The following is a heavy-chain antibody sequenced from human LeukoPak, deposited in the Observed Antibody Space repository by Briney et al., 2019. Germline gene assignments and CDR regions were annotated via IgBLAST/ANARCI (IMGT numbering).Heavy chain of an antibody. CDR3: ARNYYDSSGYYYVALGSFDY. CDR2: IYPGDSDT. CDR1: GYGFTNYW. Sequence: GESLKISCKGSGYGFTNYWIGWVRQMPGKGLEWMGIIYPGDSDTRYSPSFQGQVTISADKSISTAYLQWSSLKASDTAMYYCARNYYDSSGYYYVALGSFDYWGQGTLVTVSS. J-gene: IGHJ4*02. D-gene: IGHD3-22*01. V-gene: IGHV5-51*01.